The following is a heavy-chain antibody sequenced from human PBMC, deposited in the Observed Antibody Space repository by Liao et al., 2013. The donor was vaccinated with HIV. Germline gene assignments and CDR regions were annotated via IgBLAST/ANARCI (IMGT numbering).Heavy chain of an antibody. CDR3: AGSGNYYSPYFFYMDV. Sequence: QVHLQESGPGLVKPSQTLSLTCTVSGGSSSTRSYYWSWIRQPAGKGLEWIGYIYYNGGTDYNPSLKSRVILSVDTSKNQFSLRLSSVTAADTAVYYCAGSGNYYSPYFFYMDVWGKGTTVTVSS. V-gene: IGHV4-61*10. CDR2: IYYNGGT. D-gene: IGHD1-26*01. CDR1: GGSSSTRSYY. J-gene: IGHJ6*03.